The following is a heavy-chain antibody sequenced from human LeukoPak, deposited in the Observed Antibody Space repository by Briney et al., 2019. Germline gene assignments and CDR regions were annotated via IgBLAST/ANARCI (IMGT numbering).Heavy chain of an antibody. Sequence: ASVKVSCKASGYTFTSYAVHWVRQAPGQRLEWMGWINAGNGNTKYSQKFQGRVTITRDTSASTAYMELSSLRSEDTAVYYCARAGPLGATFDFDYWGQGTLVTVSS. V-gene: IGHV1-3*01. CDR1: GYTFTSYA. CDR3: ARAGPLGATFDFDY. CDR2: INAGNGNT. J-gene: IGHJ4*02. D-gene: IGHD1-26*01.